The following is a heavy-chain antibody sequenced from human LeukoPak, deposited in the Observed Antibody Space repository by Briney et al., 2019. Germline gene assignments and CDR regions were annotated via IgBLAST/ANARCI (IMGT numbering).Heavy chain of an antibody. CDR3: ARGYSYGYGY. D-gene: IGHD5-18*01. CDR2: IYSGGTT. J-gene: IGHJ4*02. V-gene: IGHV3-53*04. Sequence: GGSVRLSCAASGFTVSSNYMSWVRQAPGKGLEWVSVIYSGGTTYYADSVKGRFTISRHNSKNTLYLQMHSLSAEETAVYYCARGYSYGYGYWGQGTLVTVSS. CDR1: GFTVSSNY.